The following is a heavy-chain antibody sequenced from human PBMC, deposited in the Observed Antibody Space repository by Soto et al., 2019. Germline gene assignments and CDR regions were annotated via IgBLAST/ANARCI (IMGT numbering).Heavy chain of an antibody. CDR1: GYTFSGYY. J-gene: IGHJ4*02. V-gene: IGHV1-2*02. D-gene: IGHD2-2*01. Sequence: ASVKVSCEASGYTFSGYYMHWVRQAPGQGVEWMGWINPGSGATTYAQTFQGRVTMTRDKSLNTVYMEVSSLRPDDTAVYYCARYSSASCHPAYCFDYWGQGTPVTVSS. CDR3: ARYSSASCHPAYCFDY. CDR2: INPGSGAT.